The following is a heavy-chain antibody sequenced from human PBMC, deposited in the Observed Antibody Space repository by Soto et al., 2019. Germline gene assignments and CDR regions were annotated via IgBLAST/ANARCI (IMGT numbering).Heavy chain of an antibody. Sequence: QLQLQESGPGLVKPSETLSLTCTVSGGSISSSSYYWGWIRQPPGKGLEWIGSIHYSGSTHYNPSLKSRVTMSVDTSNNRFYLKLSFVAAADTAVYYCAREDYSTASGFDYWGQGTLAPVSS. CDR2: IHYSGST. CDR1: GGSISSSSYY. J-gene: IGHJ4*02. CDR3: AREDYSTASGFDY. D-gene: IGHD6-13*01. V-gene: IGHV4-39*02.